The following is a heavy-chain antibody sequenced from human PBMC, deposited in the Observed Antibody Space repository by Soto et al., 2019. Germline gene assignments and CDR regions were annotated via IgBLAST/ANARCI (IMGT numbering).Heavy chain of an antibody. V-gene: IGHV4-39*01. CDR2: IYYSGST. CDR1: GGSISSSSYY. CDR3: ARRNFIAVAYNWFDP. J-gene: IGHJ5*02. D-gene: IGHD6-19*01. Sequence: SETLSLTCTVSGGSISSSSYYWGWIRQPPGKGLEWIGSIYYSGSTYYNPPLKSRVTISVDTSKNQFSLKLSSVTAADTAVYYCARRNFIAVAYNWFDPWGQGTLVTVSS.